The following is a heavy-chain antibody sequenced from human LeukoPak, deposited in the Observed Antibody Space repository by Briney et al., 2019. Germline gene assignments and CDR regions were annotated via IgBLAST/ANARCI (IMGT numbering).Heavy chain of an antibody. CDR1: GGSIYSYY. CDR2: IYYSGTT. Sequence: PSETLSLTCTVSGGSIYSYYWTWIRQPPGKRLERIGYIYYSGTTKYNPSLKSRVSMSLDTSKNQFSLNLISVTAADTAVYYCARGGGIGYNFYWGQGTLVTVSS. J-gene: IGHJ4*02. D-gene: IGHD5-24*01. V-gene: IGHV4-59*01. CDR3: ARGGGIGYNFY.